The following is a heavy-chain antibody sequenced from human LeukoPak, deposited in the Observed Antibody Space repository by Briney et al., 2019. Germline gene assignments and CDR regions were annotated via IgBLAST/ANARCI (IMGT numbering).Heavy chain of an antibody. CDR2: IYSGGST. J-gene: IGHJ4*02. D-gene: IGHD3-10*01. CDR3: ARDTVYYGSGSHLDY. V-gene: IGHV3-66*01. Sequence: GGSLRLSCAASGFTVSYNYMSWVRQAPGKGLEWVSVIYSGGSTYYADSVKGRFTISRDNSKNTLYLQMNSLRSEDTAVYYCARDTVYYGSGSHLDYWGQGTLVTVSS. CDR1: GFTVSYNY.